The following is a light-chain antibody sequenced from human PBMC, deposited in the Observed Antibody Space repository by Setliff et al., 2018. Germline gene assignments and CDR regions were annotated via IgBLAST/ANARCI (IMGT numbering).Light chain of an antibody. CDR2: EVN. CDR3: SSYAGSNNFCV. V-gene: IGLV2-8*01. Sequence: SALTQPPSASGSPGQSVTISCTGTSSDVGSYKFVSWYQHHPGKAPKLIIYEVNKRPSGVPDRFSGSKSGNTASLTVSGLQAEDEADYYCSSYAGSNNFCVFGTGTKVTVL. CDR1: SSDVGSYKF. J-gene: IGLJ1*01.